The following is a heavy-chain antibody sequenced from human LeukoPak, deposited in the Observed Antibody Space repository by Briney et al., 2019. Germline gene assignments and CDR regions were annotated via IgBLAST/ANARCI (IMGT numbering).Heavy chain of an antibody. CDR1: GFTFSSYW. J-gene: IGHJ4*02. Sequence: GGSLSLSCAASGFTFSSYWMHWVRQAPGKGLAWVSRIHSDGRSTDYADSVKGRFTISRDNAKNTLNLQMNSLRAEDTAVYYCARDPRGGTLDYWGQGALVTVSS. D-gene: IGHD3-10*01. CDR2: IHSDGRST. CDR3: ARDPRGGTLDY. V-gene: IGHV3-74*01.